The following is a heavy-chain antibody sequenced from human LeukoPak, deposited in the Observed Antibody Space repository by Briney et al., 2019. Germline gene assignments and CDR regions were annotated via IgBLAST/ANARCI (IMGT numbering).Heavy chain of an antibody. Sequence: NPSETLSLTCTVSGASISSYYWSWIRQPPGKGLEWIGYIYTSETTNYNPSLRSRVTISIDTSKNQFSLRLSSVTAADTAVYYCSRHRSPSSLPYFDIWGQGTLVIVSS. D-gene: IGHD6-19*01. CDR3: SRHRSPSSLPYFDI. J-gene: IGHJ4*02. CDR1: GASISSYY. V-gene: IGHV4-4*09. CDR2: IYTSETT.